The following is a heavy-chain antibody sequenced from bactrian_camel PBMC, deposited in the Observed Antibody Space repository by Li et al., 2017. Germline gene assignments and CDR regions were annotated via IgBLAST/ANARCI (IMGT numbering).Heavy chain of an antibody. Sequence: VQLVESGGGSVQAGGSLRLSCAASGFPTSMYCTGWFRQAPGSEREGVAAIDNDGRTSYAGSVKGRFTISKDNAKSPLYLQMNSLKPEDTAMYYCAADLGPCQVRGRNLVPRPTTFGYWGQGTQVTVS. J-gene: IGHJ6*01. D-gene: IGHD1*01. V-gene: IGHV3S26*01. CDR2: IDNDGRT. CDR1: GFPTSMYC. CDR3: AADLGPCQVRGRNLVPRPTTFGY.